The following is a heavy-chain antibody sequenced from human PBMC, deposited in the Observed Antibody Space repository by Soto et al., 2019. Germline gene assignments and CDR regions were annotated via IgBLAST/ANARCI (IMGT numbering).Heavy chain of an antibody. Sequence: QVQLVQSGAEVKKPGSSVKVSCKASGGTFSSYAISWVRQAPGQGLEWMGGIIPIFRTANYAQKFQGRVTITADKSTSTAYMELSSLRSEDTAVYYCASRVVVRVGPLDGMDVCGQGTTVTVSS. J-gene: IGHJ6*02. CDR1: GGTFSSYA. D-gene: IGHD2-2*01. V-gene: IGHV1-69*06. CDR3: ASRVVVRVGPLDGMDV. CDR2: IIPIFRTA.